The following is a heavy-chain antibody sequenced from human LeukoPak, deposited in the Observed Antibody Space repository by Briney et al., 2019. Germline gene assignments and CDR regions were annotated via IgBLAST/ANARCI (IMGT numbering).Heavy chain of an antibody. CDR1: GFTFSSYA. CDR2: ISGSGGST. D-gene: IGHD3-3*01. CDR3: AKGGYDFWSGYYRY. J-gene: IGHJ4*02. Sequence: GGSLRLSCAASGFTFSSYAMSWVRQAPGKGLEWVSAISGSGGSTYYAASVKGRFTISRDNSKNTLYLQMNSLRAEDTAVYYCAKGGYDFWSGYYRYWGQGTLVTVSS. V-gene: IGHV3-23*01.